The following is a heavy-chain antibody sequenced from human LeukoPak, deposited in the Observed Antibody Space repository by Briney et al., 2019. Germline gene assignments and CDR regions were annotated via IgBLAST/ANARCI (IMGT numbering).Heavy chain of an antibody. D-gene: IGHD3-16*02. CDR1: GGSISSSTYY. J-gene: IGHJ6*03. V-gene: IGHV4-39*01. CDR3: ARNGAHVRYDYVWGSYRYSSTKDYYYYYMDV. Sequence: SETLSLTCTVSGGSISSSTYYWGWIRQPPGKGLEWIGSIYYSGSTYYNPSLKSRVSISVDTSKNQFSLKLSSVTAADTAVYYCARNGAHVRYDYVWGSYRYSSTKDYYYYYMDVWGKGTTVTVSS. CDR2: IYYSGST.